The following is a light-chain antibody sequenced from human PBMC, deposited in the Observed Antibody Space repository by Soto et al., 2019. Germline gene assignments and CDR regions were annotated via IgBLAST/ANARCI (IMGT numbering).Light chain of an antibody. Sequence: EIVMTQSPATLSVSPGERATLSCRASQSVSSNLAWYQQKPGQAPRLLIYGASTRATGIPARFSDSGSGTQFTLTISSLQSEDFAVYYCQQYNNWPPLTSGGGTKVEIK. CDR2: GAS. J-gene: IGKJ4*01. CDR1: QSVSSN. CDR3: QQYNNWPPLT. V-gene: IGKV3-15*01.